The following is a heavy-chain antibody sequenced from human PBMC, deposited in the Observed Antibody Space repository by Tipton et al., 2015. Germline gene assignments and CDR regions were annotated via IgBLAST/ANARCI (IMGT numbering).Heavy chain of an antibody. CDR1: GGSVSSGSYY. Sequence: TLSLTCTVSGGSVSSGSYYWSWIRQPPGGGLEWIGYISFSDTTHYNPSLKSRITISLNTSKNQFSLKMSSVTAADTAVYFCARDLEHGMDVWGQGTTVTVS. CDR3: ARDLEHGMDV. J-gene: IGHJ6*02. CDR2: ISFSDTT. V-gene: IGHV4-61*01.